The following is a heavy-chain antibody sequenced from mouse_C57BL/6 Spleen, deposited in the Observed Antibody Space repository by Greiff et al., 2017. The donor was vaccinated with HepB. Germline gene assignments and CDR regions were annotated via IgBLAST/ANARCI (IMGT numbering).Heavy chain of an antibody. CDR2: IDPETGGT. Sequence: VKLMESGAELVRPGASVTLSCKASGYTFTDYEMHWVKQTPVHGLEWIGAIDPETGGTAYNQKFKGKAILTADKSSSTAYMELRSLTSEDSAVYYCTRRDLGFAYWGQGTLVTVSA. CDR3: TRRDLGFAY. D-gene: IGHD3-3*01. J-gene: IGHJ3*01. V-gene: IGHV1-15*01. CDR1: GYTFTDYE.